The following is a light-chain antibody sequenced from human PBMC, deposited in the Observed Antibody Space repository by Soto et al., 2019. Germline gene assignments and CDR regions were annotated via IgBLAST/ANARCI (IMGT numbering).Light chain of an antibody. V-gene: IGLV3-21*02. CDR3: QVWDSSSDHLV. CDR2: DDS. J-gene: IGLJ2*01. CDR1: NIGSKS. Sequence: SSELTQPPSVSVAPGQTARITCGGTNIGSKSVHWYQQKPGQAPVLVVYDDSDRPSGIPERFSGSNSGNTATLTISRVEAGDEADYYCQVWDSSSDHLVFGGGTKVTVL.